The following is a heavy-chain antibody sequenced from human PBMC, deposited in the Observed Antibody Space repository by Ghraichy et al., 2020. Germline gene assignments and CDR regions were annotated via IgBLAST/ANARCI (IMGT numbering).Heavy chain of an antibody. D-gene: IGHD3-22*01. Sequence: SETLSLTCTVSGGSISSYYWSWIRQPPGKGLEWIGYIYYSGSTNYNPSLKSRVTISVDTSKNQFSLKLSSVTAADTAVYYCASQGISGYYYGYFQHWGQGTLVTVSS. CDR1: GGSISSYY. V-gene: IGHV4-59*01. CDR3: ASQGISGYYYGYFQH. J-gene: IGHJ1*01. CDR2: IYYSGST.